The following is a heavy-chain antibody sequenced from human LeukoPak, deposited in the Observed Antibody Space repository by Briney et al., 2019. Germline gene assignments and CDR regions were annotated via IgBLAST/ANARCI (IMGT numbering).Heavy chain of an antibody. D-gene: IGHD3-16*02. CDR1: GFTFSSYS. V-gene: IGHV3-48*02. CDR2: ISSSSTAI. Sequence: GGSLRLSCAASGFTFSSYSMNWVRQAPGKGLEWVSYISSSSTAIYYADSVKSRFTISRDNAKNSLYLQMNSLRDEDTAVYYCVYRASSLSGMDVWGKGTTVTASS. CDR3: VYRASSLSGMDV. J-gene: IGHJ6*03.